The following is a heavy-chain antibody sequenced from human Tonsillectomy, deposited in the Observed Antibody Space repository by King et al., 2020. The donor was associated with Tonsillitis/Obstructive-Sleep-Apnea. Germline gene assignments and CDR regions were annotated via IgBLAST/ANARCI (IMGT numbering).Heavy chain of an antibody. D-gene: IGHD1-26*01. CDR3: ARAGNVGAVDY. Sequence: VQLVESGGGLVQPGGSLRLSCAASGFTFTTYWMSWVRLAPGKGLEWVANINEDGNDKYYVDSVKGRFTMSRDNVKNSVYLQMNSLKADDTAVYYCARAGNVGAVDYWGQGSLVIVSS. J-gene: IGHJ4*02. V-gene: IGHV3-7*03. CDR2: INEDGNDK. CDR1: GFTFTTYW.